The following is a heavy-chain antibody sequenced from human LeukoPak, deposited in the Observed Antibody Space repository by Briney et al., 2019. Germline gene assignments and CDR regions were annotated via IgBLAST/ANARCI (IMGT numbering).Heavy chain of an antibody. J-gene: IGHJ6*02. D-gene: IGHD6-13*01. CDR1: GFTFSSYS. CDR2: ISSNGGST. CDR3: ARGYSSSWYGFGMDV. V-gene: IGHV3-64*01. Sequence: GGSLRLSCAASGFTFSSYSMNWVRQAPGKGLEYVSAISSNGGSTYYANSVKGRFTISRDNSKNMLYLQMGSLRAEDMAVYYCARGYSSSWYGFGMDVWGQGTTVTVSS.